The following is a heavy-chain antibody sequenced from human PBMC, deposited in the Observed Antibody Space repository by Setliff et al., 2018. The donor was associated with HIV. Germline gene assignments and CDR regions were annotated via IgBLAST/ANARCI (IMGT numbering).Heavy chain of an antibody. V-gene: IGHV4-4*09. D-gene: IGHD3-10*01. CDR2: ISTSGSS. J-gene: IGHJ4*02. CDR1: GGSINNYF. Sequence: SETLSLTCTVSGGSINNYFWSWIRQAPGKGLEWIGHISTSGSSNYNPSLKSRVTISADTAKNQFSLKLSSVTAADTAVYYCAGSLVDYGSGVSGLDYWGQGTLVTVS. CDR3: AGSLVDYGSGVSGLDY.